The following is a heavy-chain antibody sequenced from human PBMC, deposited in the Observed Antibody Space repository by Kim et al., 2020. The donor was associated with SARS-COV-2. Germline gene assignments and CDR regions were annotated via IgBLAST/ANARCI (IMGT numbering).Heavy chain of an antibody. CDR3: AKDTVATITMVRGYGMDV. Sequence: GGSLRLSCAASGFTFDDYAMHWVRQAPGKGLEWVSGISWNSGSICYADSVKGRFTISRDNAKNSLYLQMNSLRAEDTALYYCAKDTVATITMVRGYGMDVCGQGTTVTVSS. V-gene: IGHV3-9*01. J-gene: IGHJ6*02. D-gene: IGHD3-10*01. CDR2: ISWNSGSI. CDR1: GFTFDDYA.